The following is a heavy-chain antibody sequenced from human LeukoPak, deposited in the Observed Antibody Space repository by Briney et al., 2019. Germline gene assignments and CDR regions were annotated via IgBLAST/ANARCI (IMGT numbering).Heavy chain of an antibody. D-gene: IGHD5-12*01. CDR1: GYTFRTFW. V-gene: IGHV3-7*01. J-gene: IGHJ4*02. CDR2: INQDGGEK. CDR3: ARDGGYTGYDLFDY. Sequence: WGSLTLSCAATGYTFRTFWMTWVRQAPGKGLEWVANINQDGGEKYYADSVKRRFTISRDNAKNSVYLQMNSLRADDTALYYCARDGGYTGYDLFDYWGQGTLVTVSS.